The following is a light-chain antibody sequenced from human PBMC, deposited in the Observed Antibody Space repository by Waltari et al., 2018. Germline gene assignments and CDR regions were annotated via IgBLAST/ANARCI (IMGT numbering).Light chain of an antibody. Sequence: EIVLTQSPDTLSLSPGERATVSCRASPSFTSNYLAWYQQKPGQPPRLLIYSASSRDTGIPVRFSGGVSGTDFTLTISRLEPEDFAVYYCQQYVTSPWTFGQGTKVEVK. CDR1: PSFTSNY. V-gene: IGKV3-20*01. CDR3: QQYVTSPWT. CDR2: SAS. J-gene: IGKJ1*01.